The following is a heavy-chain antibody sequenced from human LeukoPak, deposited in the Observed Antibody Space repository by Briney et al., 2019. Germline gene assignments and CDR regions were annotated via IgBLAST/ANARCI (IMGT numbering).Heavy chain of an antibody. CDR2: ISSGGSYT. D-gene: IGHD3-10*01. CDR1: GFTFSDYY. J-gene: IGHJ4*02. CDR3: GRNYFQGVPGVY. V-gene: IGHV3-11*03. Sequence: GGPLRLSCAGSGFTFSDYYMSWIRQAPGKGLEWVSYISSGGSYTNFADSVKGRFTISRDNAKNSLYLQMNSLRADDTAVYYCGRNYFQGVPGVYWGQGTLVTVSS.